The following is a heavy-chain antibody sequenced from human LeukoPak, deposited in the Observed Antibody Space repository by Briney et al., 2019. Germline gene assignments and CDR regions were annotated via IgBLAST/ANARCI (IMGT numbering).Heavy chain of an antibody. Sequence: GGSLRLSCAASGFTFSNAWMNWVRQAPGKGLEWVGRIKSKTDGGTTDYAAPVKGRFTISRDDSKNTLYLQMDSLRAEDTAVYYCARDRAWNYFDYWGQGTLVTVSS. CDR1: GFTFSNAW. J-gene: IGHJ4*02. V-gene: IGHV3-15*07. CDR3: ARDRAWNYFDY. D-gene: IGHD3-3*01. CDR2: IKSKTDGGTT.